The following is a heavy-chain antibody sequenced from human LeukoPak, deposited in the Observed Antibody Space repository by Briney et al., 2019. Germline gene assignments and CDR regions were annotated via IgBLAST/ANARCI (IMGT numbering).Heavy chain of an antibody. CDR2: IYYSGGT. CDR1: GGSISSSSYY. CDR3: ARMATLAGFDY. D-gene: IGHD3-16*01. V-gene: IGHV4-39*01. Sequence: SETLSLTCTVSGGSISSSSYYWGWIRPPPGKGLEWIGSIYYSGGTYYNPSLKSRVTISVDTSKNQFSLKLSSVTAADTAVYYCARMATLAGFDYWGQGTLVTVSS. J-gene: IGHJ4*02.